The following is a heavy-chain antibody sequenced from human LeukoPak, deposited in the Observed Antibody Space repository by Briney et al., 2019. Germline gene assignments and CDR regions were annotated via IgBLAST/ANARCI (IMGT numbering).Heavy chain of an antibody. J-gene: IGHJ6*03. Sequence: GGSLRLSCAASGFTFRSSWIHWVRQVPGKGLVWVSRINSDGSTTNYADSVKGRFIISRDTSKNTLYLQMSGLRAEDTAVYYCATSWLTSHYYYMDLWGKGTRVTVSS. V-gene: IGHV3-74*01. D-gene: IGHD5-18*01. CDR1: GFTFRSSW. CDR3: ATSWLTSHYYYMDL. CDR2: INSDGSTT.